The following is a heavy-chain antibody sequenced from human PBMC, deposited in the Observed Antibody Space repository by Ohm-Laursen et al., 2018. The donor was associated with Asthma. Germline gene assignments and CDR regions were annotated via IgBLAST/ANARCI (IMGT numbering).Heavy chain of an antibody. V-gene: IGHV1-46*01. CDR1: GYIFTIYF. CDR3: ATPLFLRGAFDL. Sequence: ASVKVSCKASGYIFTIYFMHWVRQAPGQGLEWMGSLNPSGDTTSFAQKFQGRVSMTRDTSTSTVYMELSSLRYEDTAVYYCATPLFLRGAFDLWGQGTMVTVSS. J-gene: IGHJ3*01. D-gene: IGHD2/OR15-2a*01. CDR2: LNPSGDTT.